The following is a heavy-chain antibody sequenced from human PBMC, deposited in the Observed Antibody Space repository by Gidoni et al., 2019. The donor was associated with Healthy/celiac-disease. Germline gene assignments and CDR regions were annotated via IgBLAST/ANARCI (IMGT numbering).Heavy chain of an antibody. CDR3: ARSEVTPGGWFDP. V-gene: IGHV4-39*07. D-gene: IGHD4-4*01. Sequence: LQLQESGPGLVKPSETLSLTCTVSGRSISSSSYYWGWIRQPPGKGLEWIGSIYYSGSTYYNPSLKSRVTISVDTSKNQFSLKLSSVTAADTAVYYCARSEVTPGGWFDPWGQGTLVTVSS. J-gene: IGHJ5*02. CDR2: IYYSGST. CDR1: GRSISSSSYY.